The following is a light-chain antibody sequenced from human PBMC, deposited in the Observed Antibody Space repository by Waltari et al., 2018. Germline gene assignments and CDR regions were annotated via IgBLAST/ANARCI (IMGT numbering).Light chain of an antibody. Sequence: DIRVTQSPSSLSASIGDRVTITCQTSQDSSTYLNWYQHKPGKAPKLLISDASNLETGVPSRFSGRGSGTDFTFTISSLQPEDVATYFCQEYDHLPYTFGQGTKLDIK. CDR2: DAS. J-gene: IGKJ2*01. CDR3: QEYDHLPYT. CDR1: QDSSTY. V-gene: IGKV1-33*01.